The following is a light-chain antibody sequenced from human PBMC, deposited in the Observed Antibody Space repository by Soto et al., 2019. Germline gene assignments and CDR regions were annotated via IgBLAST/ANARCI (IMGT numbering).Light chain of an antibody. CDR2: GAS. CDR3: QQYNNWPTT. J-gene: IGKJ1*01. Sequence: EIVMTQSPATLSASPGERATLSCRASQSVRSNLAWYQQKPGQAPRLLIYGASTRATGIPARFSGSGSGTEFTLSIGSLQSEDFAVYYCQQYNNWPTTFGQGTKVDIK. V-gene: IGKV3-15*01. CDR1: QSVRSN.